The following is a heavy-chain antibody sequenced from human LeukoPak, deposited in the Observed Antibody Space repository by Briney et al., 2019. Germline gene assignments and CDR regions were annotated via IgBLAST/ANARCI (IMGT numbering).Heavy chain of an antibody. D-gene: IGHD3-22*01. CDR3: ARPTRSGYSLDALDI. CDR1: GGSISSNNW. Sequence: SETLSLTCPVSGGSISSNNWWIWVRQSPEKGLEWIGEIYHDGSTNYNPSLKSRVTISMDKSKNQLSLKLNFVTAADTAVYYCARPTRSGYSLDALDIWGQGTMVTVSS. J-gene: IGHJ3*02. V-gene: IGHV4-4*02. CDR2: IYHDGST.